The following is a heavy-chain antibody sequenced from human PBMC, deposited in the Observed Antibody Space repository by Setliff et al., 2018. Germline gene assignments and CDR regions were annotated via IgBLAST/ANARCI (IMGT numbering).Heavy chain of an antibody. CDR2: ISAYNGNT. D-gene: IGHD1-26*01. CDR3: ARGPPPPSVHYYMDV. V-gene: IGHV1-18*01. Sequence: ASVKVSCKASGYTFTSYGISWVRQAPGQGLEWMGWISAYNGNTNYAQKLQGRVTMTTDTSTSTAYMELRSLRSDDTAVYYCARGPPPPSVHYYMDVWGKGTTVTVSS. CDR1: GYTFTSYG. J-gene: IGHJ6*03.